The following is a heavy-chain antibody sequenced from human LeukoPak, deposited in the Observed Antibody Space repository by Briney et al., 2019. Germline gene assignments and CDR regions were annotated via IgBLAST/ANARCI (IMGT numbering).Heavy chain of an antibody. D-gene: IGHD2-2*01. J-gene: IGHJ4*02. CDR3: ARDRVVVVPAAMRRGYYFDY. CDR1: GGSVSSGSYY. Sequence: SETLSLTRTVSGGSVSSGSYYWSWIRQPPGTGLEWIGYIYYSGSTNYNPSLKSRVTISVDTSKNQFSLKLSSVTAADTAVYYCARDRVVVVPAAMRRGYYFDYWGQGTLVTVSS. CDR2: IYYSGST. V-gene: IGHV4-61*01.